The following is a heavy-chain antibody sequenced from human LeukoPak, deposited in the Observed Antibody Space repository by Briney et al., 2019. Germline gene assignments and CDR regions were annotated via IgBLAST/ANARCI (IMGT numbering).Heavy chain of an antibody. D-gene: IGHD5-12*01. V-gene: IGHV5-51*01. CDR1: GYCFTSYW. Sequence: GESLKISCRGSGYCFTSYWNGWGRQLPGEGVEWRGIIYPSDSDTSYSPSFQGQVTISADRSINTAYLQWSSLKASDTAMYYCARRDCGYQLFDYWGQGTLVTVSS. CDR3: ARRDCGYQLFDY. CDR2: IYPSDSDT. J-gene: IGHJ4*02.